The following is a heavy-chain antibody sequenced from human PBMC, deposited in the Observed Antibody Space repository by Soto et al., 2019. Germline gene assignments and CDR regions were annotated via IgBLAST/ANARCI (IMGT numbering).Heavy chain of an antibody. Sequence: PGGSLRLSCAASGFTFSSYSMNWVRQAPGKGLEWVSSISSSSSYIYYADSVKGRFTISRDNAKNSLYLQMNSLRAEDTAVYYCARDEDSSGPFDYWGQGTLVTVSS. CDR1: GFTFSSYS. V-gene: IGHV3-21*01. J-gene: IGHJ4*02. CDR3: ARDEDSSGPFDY. CDR2: ISSSSSYI. D-gene: IGHD3-22*01.